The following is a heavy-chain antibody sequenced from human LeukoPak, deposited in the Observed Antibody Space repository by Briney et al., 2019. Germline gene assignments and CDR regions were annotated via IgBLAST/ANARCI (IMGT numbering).Heavy chain of an antibody. D-gene: IGHD2-2*01. CDR3: ARGKFYCSSTSCSSDAFDI. CDR2: IYTSGST. CDR1: GGSISSGSYY. J-gene: IGHJ3*02. Sequence: SETLSLTCTVSGGSISSGSYYWSWIRQPAGKGLEWIGRIYTSGSTNYNPSLKSRVTISVDTSKNQFSLKLSSVTAADTAVYYCARGKFYCSSTSCSSDAFDIWGQGTMVTVSS. V-gene: IGHV4-61*02.